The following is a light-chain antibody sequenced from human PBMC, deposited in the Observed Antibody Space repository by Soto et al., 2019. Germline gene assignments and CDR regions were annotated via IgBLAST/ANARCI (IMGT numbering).Light chain of an antibody. CDR2: YDD. CDR1: SSNIGNNA. J-gene: IGLJ3*02. CDR3: AAWDDSLNGQV. V-gene: IGLV1-36*01. Sequence: QSVLTQPPSVSGAPRQRVTLSCSGSSSNIGNNAVNWYQQLPGKAPKLLIYYDDLLPSGVSDRFSGSKSGTSASLAISGLQSEDEADYYCAAWDDSLNGQVFGGGTKLTVL.